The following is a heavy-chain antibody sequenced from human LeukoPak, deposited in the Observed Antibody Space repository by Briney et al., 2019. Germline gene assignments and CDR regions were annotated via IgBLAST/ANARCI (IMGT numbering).Heavy chain of an antibody. CDR2: IRYDGSNK. J-gene: IGHJ4*02. V-gene: IGHV3-30*02. Sequence: GGSLRLSCAASGFTFSSYGMHWVRQAPGKGLEWVAFIRYDGSNKYYADSVKGRFTISRDNSKNTLYLQMNSLRAEDTAVYYCAKDMVRRGIAAAGIDYWGQGTLVTVSS. CDR3: AKDMVRRGIAAAGIDY. CDR1: GFTFSSYG. D-gene: IGHD6-13*01.